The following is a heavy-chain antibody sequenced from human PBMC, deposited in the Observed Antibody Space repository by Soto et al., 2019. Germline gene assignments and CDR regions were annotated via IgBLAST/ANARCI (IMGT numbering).Heavy chain of an antibody. D-gene: IGHD2-21*01. CDR2: ISGHKGDT. CDR3: AREVGIAAAAYYHYYEGMDV. Sequence: GASVKVSCKASGYSFSTYGISWVRQVPGQGLEWMGWISGHKGDTNYARNFRGRISLTTDTSASIAYMELRRLRSDDTALYYCAREVGIAAAAYYHYYEGMDVWGQGPTVTVSS. J-gene: IGHJ6*02. V-gene: IGHV1-18*04. CDR1: GYSFSTYG.